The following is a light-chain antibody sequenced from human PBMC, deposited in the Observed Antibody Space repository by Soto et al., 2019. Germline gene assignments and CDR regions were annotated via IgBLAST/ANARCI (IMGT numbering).Light chain of an antibody. J-gene: IGKJ2*01. CDR1: QRVSSY. Sequence: IQLTQSPSFLSASVGDRVTITCRASQRVSSYLNWYQQKPGKTPKLLISGVSTLESGVSSRFSGSGSTTDFTLTISSLQPEDFATDYCLQIHTFPRTFGQGTKVEIK. CDR2: GVS. CDR3: LQIHTFPRT. V-gene: IGKV1-9*01.